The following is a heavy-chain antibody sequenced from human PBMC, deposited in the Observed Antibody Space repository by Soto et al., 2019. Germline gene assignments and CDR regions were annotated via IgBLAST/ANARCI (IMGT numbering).Heavy chain of an antibody. CDR1: GGSISSGGYS. J-gene: IGHJ4*02. CDR3: ARGQSTWHY. V-gene: IGHV4-30-2*01. CDR2: IYHSRTT. Sequence: PSETLSLTCDVSGGSISSGGYSWSWIRQPPGKGLEWIGYIYHSRTTYYNTSLKSRVTISLDRSKNQFSLTLSSVTAADTAVYYCARGQSTWHYWGQGTLVTVSS.